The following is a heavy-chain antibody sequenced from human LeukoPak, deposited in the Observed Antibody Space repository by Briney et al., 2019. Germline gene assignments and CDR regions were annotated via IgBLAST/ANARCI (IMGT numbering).Heavy chain of an antibody. V-gene: IGHV3-74*01. Sequence: GGSLRLSCAASGFTFSSYWMHWVRQAPGKGLVWASRINSDGSSTSYADSVKGRFTISRDNAKNTLYLQMNSLRAEDTAVYYCARDPRRPLYYYDSSGYYYFDYWGQGTLVTVPS. CDR2: INSDGSST. D-gene: IGHD3-22*01. CDR3: ARDPRRPLYYYDSSGYYYFDY. J-gene: IGHJ4*02. CDR1: GFTFSSYW.